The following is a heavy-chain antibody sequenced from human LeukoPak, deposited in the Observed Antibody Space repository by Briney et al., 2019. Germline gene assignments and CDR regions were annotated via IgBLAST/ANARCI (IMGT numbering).Heavy chain of an antibody. Sequence: PGGSLRLSCAASGFTFSSYWMHWVRRAPGKGMVWVSRINSDGSSTSYADSVKGRFTISRDNAKNTLYLQMNSLRAEDTAVYYCARFGIAAALFDYWGQGTLVTVSS. CDR1: GFTFSSYW. J-gene: IGHJ4*02. CDR3: ARFGIAAALFDY. V-gene: IGHV3-74*01. D-gene: IGHD6-13*01. CDR2: INSDGSST.